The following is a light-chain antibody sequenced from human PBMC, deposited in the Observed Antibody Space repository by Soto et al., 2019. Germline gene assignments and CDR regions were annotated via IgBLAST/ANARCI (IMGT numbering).Light chain of an antibody. CDR3: QQYHSYWT. CDR2: DAS. V-gene: IGKV1-5*01. Sequence: DFQMPRPPSTLPPSVGDRVTITSRASRILRSRLAWFQQKPGKAPKLLIYDASSLESGVPQRFSGSGSGTEFTLTISSLQTDDFSTYYCQQYHSYWTFGQGTKVE. J-gene: IGKJ1*01. CDR1: RILRSR.